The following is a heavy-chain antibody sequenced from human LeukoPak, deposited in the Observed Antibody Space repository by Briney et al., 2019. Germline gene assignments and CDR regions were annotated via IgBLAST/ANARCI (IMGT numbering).Heavy chain of an antibody. CDR1: GFTFSSYW. CDR2: IKQDGSEK. D-gene: IGHD5-24*01. Sequence: GGSLRLSCAASGFTFSSYWMSWVRQAPGKGLEWVANIKQDGSEKYYVDSVKGRFTISRDNAKNSVYLQMNSLRDEDTAVYYCARDSSDAYNPEPGYWGQGTLVTVSS. J-gene: IGHJ4*02. V-gene: IGHV3-7*01. CDR3: ARDSSDAYNPEPGY.